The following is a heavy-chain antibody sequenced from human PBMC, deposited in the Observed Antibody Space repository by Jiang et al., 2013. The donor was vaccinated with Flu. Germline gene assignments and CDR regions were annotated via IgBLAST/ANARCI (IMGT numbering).Heavy chain of an antibody. Sequence: VQLLESGGGLVQPGGSLRLSCAASGFTFSSYAMSWVRQAPGKGLEWVSAISGSGGSTYYADSVKGRFTISRDNSKNTLYLQMNSLRAEDTAVYYCAKRRCSGGSCYSHSGYFDYWGQGTLVTVSS. J-gene: IGHJ4*02. CDR2: ISGSGGST. CDR1: GFTFSSYA. CDR3: AKRRCSGGSCYSHSGYFDY. V-gene: IGHV3-23*01. D-gene: IGHD2-15*01.